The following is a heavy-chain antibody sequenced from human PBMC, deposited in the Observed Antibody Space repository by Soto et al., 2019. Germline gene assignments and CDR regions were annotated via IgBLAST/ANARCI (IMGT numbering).Heavy chain of an antibody. CDR1: GFTFSNAW. CDR3: TTGGDMVRGVINMDV. CDR2: IKSKTDGGTQ. Sequence: GGSLRLSCAASGFTFSNAWMSWVRQAPGKGLEWVGRIKSKTDGGTQNYAAPGKGRFTSSRDDSKNTLYLQMNSLKTEDTAVYYCTTGGDMVRGVINMDVWGKGTTVTVSS. V-gene: IGHV3-15*01. J-gene: IGHJ6*03. D-gene: IGHD3-10*01.